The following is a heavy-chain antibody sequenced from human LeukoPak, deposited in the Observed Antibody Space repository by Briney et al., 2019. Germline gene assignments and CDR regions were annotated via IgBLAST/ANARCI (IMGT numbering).Heavy chain of an antibody. Sequence: GGSLRLSCAASGFTFSSYAMSWVRQAPGKGLEWVAFIRYDGSNKYYADSVKGRFTISRDNAKNSLYLQMNSLRAEDTAVYYCARGQLLRRVCDYWGQGTLVTVSS. J-gene: IGHJ4*02. CDR1: GFTFSSYA. CDR3: ARGQLLRRVCDY. V-gene: IGHV3-30*02. D-gene: IGHD2-15*01. CDR2: IRYDGSNK.